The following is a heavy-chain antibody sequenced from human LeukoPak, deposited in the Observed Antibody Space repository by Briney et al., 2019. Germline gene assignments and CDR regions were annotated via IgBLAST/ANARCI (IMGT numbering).Heavy chain of an antibody. CDR2: IYYSGST. CDR1: GGSISSYY. J-gene: IGHJ4*02. V-gene: IGHV4-59*01. CDR3: ARVTGYMIEDYFDY. Sequence: SETLSLTCTVSGGSISSYYWSWILQPPGKGLEWIGYIYYSGSTSYNPSLKSRVTISVDTPKNQFSLKLRSVTAADTAVYYCARVTGYMIEDYFDYWGQGTLVTVSS. D-gene: IGHD3-22*01.